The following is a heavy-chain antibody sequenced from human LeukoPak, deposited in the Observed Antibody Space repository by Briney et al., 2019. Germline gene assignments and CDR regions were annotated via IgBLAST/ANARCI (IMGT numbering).Heavy chain of an antibody. J-gene: IGHJ4*02. CDR3: AKDQYSSGWSSGFDY. Sequence: PGGSLRLSCAASGFTFSSYGMHWVRQAPGKGLEWVAVMSYDGSHKYYADSVKGRFTISRDNSKNTLYLQMDSLRAEDTAVYYCAKDQYSSGWSSGFDYWGQGTLVTVSS. CDR1: GFTFSSYG. D-gene: IGHD6-19*01. V-gene: IGHV3-30*18. CDR2: MSYDGSHK.